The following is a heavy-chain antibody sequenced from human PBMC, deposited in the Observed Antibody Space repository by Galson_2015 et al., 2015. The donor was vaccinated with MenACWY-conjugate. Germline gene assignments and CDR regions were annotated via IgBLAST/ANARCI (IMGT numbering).Heavy chain of an antibody. J-gene: IGHJ5*02. CDR2: INAGHGRT. V-gene: IGHV1-3*01. CDR3: ARDSGPIEFVDH. CDR1: GYDFSMSG. Sequence: SVKVSCKATGYDFSMSGIHWVRQAPGQRLEWMGWINAGHGRTKYSQKFQGRVTITRDTFATTAYMELSSLTSEDTAVYYCARDSGPIEFVDHWGQGTLVTVSS. D-gene: IGHD7-27*01.